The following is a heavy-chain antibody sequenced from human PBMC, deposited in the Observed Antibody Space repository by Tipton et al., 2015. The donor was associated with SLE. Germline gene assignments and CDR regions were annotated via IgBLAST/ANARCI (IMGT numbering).Heavy chain of an antibody. Sequence: TLSLTCAVSGYSISSGYYWGWIRQPPGKGLEWIGSIYYSGSTYYNPSLKSRVTISVDTSKNQFSLKLSSVTAADTAVYYCARRSPLDCSGGSCYPGYFDYWGQGTLVTVSS. D-gene: IGHD2-15*01. J-gene: IGHJ4*02. V-gene: IGHV4-38-2*01. CDR1: GYSISSGYY. CDR3: ARRSPLDCSGGSCYPGYFDY. CDR2: IYYSGST.